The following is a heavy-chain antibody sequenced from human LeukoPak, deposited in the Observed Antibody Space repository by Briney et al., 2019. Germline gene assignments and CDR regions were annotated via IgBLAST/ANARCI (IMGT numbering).Heavy chain of an antibody. J-gene: IGHJ3*02. Sequence: SETLSLTCTVSGGSSSSYYWSWIRQPAGKGLEWIGRIYSSGTTNYNPSLKSRVTMSVDTSKYQISLKLSSVTAADTAVYYCARTENYYDSSGPPSGAFDIWGQGTMVTVSS. D-gene: IGHD3-22*01. CDR2: IYSSGTT. CDR3: ARTENYYDSSGPPSGAFDI. CDR1: GGSSSSYY. V-gene: IGHV4-4*07.